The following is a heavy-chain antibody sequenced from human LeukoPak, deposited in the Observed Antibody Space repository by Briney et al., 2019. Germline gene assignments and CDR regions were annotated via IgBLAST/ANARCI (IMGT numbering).Heavy chain of an antibody. CDR3: ARHDQQRGVEY. Sequence: SETLSLTCTVSGGSISSGGYYWSWIRQHPGKGLEWIGYIYYSGSTYYKPSLKSRVTISLDTSKNQFSLRLSSVTAADTAVYYCARHDQQRGVEYWGQGTLVTVSS. J-gene: IGHJ4*02. V-gene: IGHV4-31*03. D-gene: IGHD3-10*01. CDR1: GGSISSGGYY. CDR2: IYYSGST.